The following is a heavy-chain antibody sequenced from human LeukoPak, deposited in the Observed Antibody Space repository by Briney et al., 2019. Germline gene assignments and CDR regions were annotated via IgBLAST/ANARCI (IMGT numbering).Heavy chain of an antibody. CDR2: INHSGST. CDR1: GGSFSGYY. J-gene: IGHJ3*02. Sequence: PSETLSLTCAVYGGSFSGYYWSWIRQPPGKGLEWIGEINHSGSTNYNPSLKSRVTISVDTSKNQFSLKLSSVTAADTAVYYCARVAYNSDAFDIWGQGTMVTVSS. CDR3: ARVAYNSDAFDI. V-gene: IGHV4-34*01. D-gene: IGHD1-1*01.